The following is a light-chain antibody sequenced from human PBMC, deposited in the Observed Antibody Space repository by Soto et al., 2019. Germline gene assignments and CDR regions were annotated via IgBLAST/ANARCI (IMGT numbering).Light chain of an antibody. CDR1: SSDVGAYNY. V-gene: IGLV2-8*01. J-gene: IGLJ3*02. CDR3: SSFASRNTLV. Sequence: QSALTQPPSASGSPGQSVTISCTGTSSDVGAYNYVSWYQQHAGKAPKLVIYEVTKRPSGVPDRFSGSKSANTASLTVSGLQAEDEADYYCSSFASRNTLVFGGGTKVTVL. CDR2: EVT.